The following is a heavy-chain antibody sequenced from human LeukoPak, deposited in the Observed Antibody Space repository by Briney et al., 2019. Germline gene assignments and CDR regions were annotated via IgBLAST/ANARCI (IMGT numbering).Heavy chain of an antibody. CDR2: IRSKANSYAT. J-gene: IGHJ3*02. CDR1: GFTFSGSA. CDR3: AKFSGSGWFRRDAFDI. D-gene: IGHD6-19*01. V-gene: IGHV3-73*01. Sequence: GGSLRLSCAASGFTFSGSAMHWVRQASGKGLEWVGRIRSKANSYATAYAASVKGRFTISRDDSKNTAYLQMNSLKTEDTAVYYCAKFSGSGWFRRDAFDIWGQGTMVTVSS.